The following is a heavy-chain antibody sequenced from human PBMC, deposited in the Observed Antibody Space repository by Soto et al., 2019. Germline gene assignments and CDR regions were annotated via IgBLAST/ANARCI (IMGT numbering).Heavy chain of an antibody. CDR1: GFTFSSYW. V-gene: IGHV3-7*01. J-gene: IGHJ6*03. D-gene: IGHD3-10*01. CDR3: ARVGTMVRGVTRGYYYYYMDV. CDR2: IKQDGSEK. Sequence: AGGSLRLSCAASGFTFSSYWMSWVRQAPGKGLEWVANIKQDGSEKYYVDSVKGRFTISRGNAKNSLYLQMNSLRAEDTAVYYCARVGTMVRGVTRGYYYYYMDVWGKGTTVTVSS.